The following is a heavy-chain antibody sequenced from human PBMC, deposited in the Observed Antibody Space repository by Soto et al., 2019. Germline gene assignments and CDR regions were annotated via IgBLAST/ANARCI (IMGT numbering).Heavy chain of an antibody. J-gene: IGHJ5*02. D-gene: IGHD2-2*01. CDR1: GFTFSNAW. CDR2: IKSKIVGGTT. CDR3: TTGYCSSTSCYVSWFDP. V-gene: IGHV3-15*07. Sequence: GGSLRLSCAASGFTFSNAWMNWVRQAPGKGLEWVGRIKSKIVGGTTDYAAPVKGRFTISRDDSKNTLYLQMNSLKTEDTAVYYCTTGYCSSTSCYVSWFDPWGQGTLVTVSS.